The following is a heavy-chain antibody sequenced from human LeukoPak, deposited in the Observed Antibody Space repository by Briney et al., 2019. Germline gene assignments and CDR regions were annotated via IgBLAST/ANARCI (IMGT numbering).Heavy chain of an antibody. CDR1: GFTFSGSA. V-gene: IGHV3-73*01. CDR2: IRSKANSYAT. CDR3: TRHSDRIPPPRGYYYYYGMDV. J-gene: IGHJ6*02. D-gene: IGHD1-14*01. Sequence: GRSLRLSCVASGFTFSGSAMHWVRQASGKGLEWVGRIRSKANSYATAYAASVKGRFTISRDDSKNTAYLQMNSLKTEDTAVYYCTRHSDRIPPPRGYYYYYGMDVWGQGTTVTVSS.